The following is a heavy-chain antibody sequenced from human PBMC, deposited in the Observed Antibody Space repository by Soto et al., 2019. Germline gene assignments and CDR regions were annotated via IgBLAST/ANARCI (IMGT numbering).Heavy chain of an antibody. D-gene: IGHD6-19*01. Sequence: LRLSGAASGXTFSSYAMSWVRQAPGKGLEWVSAISGSGGSTYYADSVKGRFTISRDNSKNTLYLQMNSLRAEDTAVYYCAKDVVQWLHWFDPWGQGTLVTVS. CDR2: ISGSGGST. V-gene: IGHV3-23*01. CDR1: GXTFSSYA. CDR3: AKDVVQWLHWFDP. J-gene: IGHJ5*02.